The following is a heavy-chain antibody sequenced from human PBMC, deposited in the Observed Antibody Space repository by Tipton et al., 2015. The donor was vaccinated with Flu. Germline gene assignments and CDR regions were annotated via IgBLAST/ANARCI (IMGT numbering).Heavy chain of an antibody. CDR2: ISGSGGST. Sequence: SLRLSCAASGFTFSSYAMSWVRQAPGKGLEWVSAISGSGGSTYYADSVKGRFTISRDNSKNTLYLQMNSLRAEDTAVYYCAKVAQGYCSGGSCYVGYYYYGMDVWGQGTTVTVSS. J-gene: IGHJ6*02. CDR1: GFTFSSYA. D-gene: IGHD2-15*01. CDR3: AKVAQGYCSGGSCYVGYYYYGMDV. V-gene: IGHV3-23*01.